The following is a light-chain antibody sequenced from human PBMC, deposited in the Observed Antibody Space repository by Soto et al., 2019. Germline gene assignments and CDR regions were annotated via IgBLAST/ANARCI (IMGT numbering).Light chain of an antibody. J-gene: IGLJ2*01. CDR3: HSNASHNNLI. CDR1: SSDVGGYNY. CDR2: EVS. Sequence: QSVLTQPPSASGSPGQSVTISCTGTSSDVGGYNYVSWYQQHPGKAPKLMIFEVSKRPSGVPDRFSGSKSGNTASLTVSGLQAGDEADYYCHSNASHNNLIFGRGAQLTV. V-gene: IGLV2-8*01.